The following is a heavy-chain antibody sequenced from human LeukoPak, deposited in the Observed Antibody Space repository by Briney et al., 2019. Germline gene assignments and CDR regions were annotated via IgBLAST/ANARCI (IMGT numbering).Heavy chain of an antibody. Sequence: SETLSLTCTVSGGSVSSGRYYWSWIRQPPGKGLEWIGYFYYSGSTNYNPSLKTRVTISVDTSKNQFSLKVSSVTAADTAVYYCVRKRTGDQGYYFDYWGQGTLVTVSS. J-gene: IGHJ4*02. CDR1: GGSVSSGRYY. CDR3: VRKRTGDQGYYFDY. V-gene: IGHV4-61*01. D-gene: IGHD1-1*01. CDR2: FYYSGST.